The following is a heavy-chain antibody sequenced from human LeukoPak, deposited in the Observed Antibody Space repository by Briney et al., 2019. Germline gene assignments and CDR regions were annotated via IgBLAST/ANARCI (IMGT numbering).Heavy chain of an antibody. Sequence: SETLSLTCAVYGGSFSGYYWSWIRQPPGKGLEWIGEINHSGSTNYNPSLKSRVTISVDTSKNQFSLKLSSVTAADTAVYYCARLTNYYGSGSYNWFDPWGQGTLVTVSS. CDR1: GGSFSGYY. J-gene: IGHJ5*02. V-gene: IGHV4-34*01. D-gene: IGHD3-10*01. CDR2: INHSGST. CDR3: ARLTNYYGSGSYNWFDP.